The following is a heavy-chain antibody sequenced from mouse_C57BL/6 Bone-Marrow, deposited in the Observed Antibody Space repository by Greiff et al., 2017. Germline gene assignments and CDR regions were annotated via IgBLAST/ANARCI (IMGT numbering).Heavy chain of an antibody. CDR1: GYTFTSSW. CDR3: ARGGLLYFDY. J-gene: IGHJ2*01. CDR2: IYPSDSET. D-gene: IGHD2-3*01. V-gene: IGHV1-61*01. Sequence: QVQLQQSGAELVRPGSSVKLSCKASGYTFTSSWMDWVKQRPGQGLEWIGNIYPSDSETHYNQKFKDKATLTVDKSSSTAYMQLSSLTSEDSAVYYCARGGLLYFDYWGQGTTLTVSS.